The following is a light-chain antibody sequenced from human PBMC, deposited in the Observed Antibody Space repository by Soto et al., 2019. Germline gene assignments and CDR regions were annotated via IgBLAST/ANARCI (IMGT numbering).Light chain of an antibody. J-gene: IGKJ4*01. CDR3: QQRWNWPLT. V-gene: IGKV3-11*01. CDR1: QSVGNS. CDR2: DAS. Sequence: EIVLTQSPATLSLSPGERATLSCRASQSVGNSFAWYQQKPGQAPRLLIYDASKRATGIPARFSGSGSGTDFTLTISSLEPEDFAVYSCQQRWNWPLTFGGGTKVEIK.